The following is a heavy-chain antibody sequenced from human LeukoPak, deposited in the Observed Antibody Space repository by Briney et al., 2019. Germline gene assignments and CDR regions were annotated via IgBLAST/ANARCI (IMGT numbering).Heavy chain of an antibody. D-gene: IGHD3-3*01. CDR1: GFTLSNAY. V-gene: IGHV4-39*01. CDR3: ASPPLYDFWSGYCYQY. CDR2: IYYSGST. Sequence: GSLRLSCAASGFTLSNAYMNWIRQPPGKGLEWIGSIYYSGSTYYNPSLKSRVTISVDTSKNQFSLKLSSVTAADTAVYYCASPPLYDFWSGYCYQYWGQGTLVTVSS. J-gene: IGHJ1*01.